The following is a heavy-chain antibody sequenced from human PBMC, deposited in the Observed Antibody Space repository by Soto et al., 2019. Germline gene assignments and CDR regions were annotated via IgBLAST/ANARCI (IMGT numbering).Heavy chain of an antibody. J-gene: IGHJ4*02. D-gene: IGHD5-18*01. Sequence: SETLSLTCTVSGGSVSSGYNYWSWIRQSPGKGLEWIGYISGSGSTGYNPSLKNRLTMSVDRSKNQFTLRLTSVTAADTAVYFCATESGSTYGYFDYWGQGTQVTVSS. CDR3: ATESGSTYGYFDY. CDR1: GGSVSSGYNY. V-gene: IGHV4-30-4*01. CDR2: ISGSGST.